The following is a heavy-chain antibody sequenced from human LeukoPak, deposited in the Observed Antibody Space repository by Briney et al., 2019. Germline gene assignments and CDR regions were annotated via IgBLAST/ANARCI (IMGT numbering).Heavy chain of an antibody. D-gene: IGHD3-22*01. CDR3: ARAGLWDYSDSSGYHNGAFDI. CDR2: INPNSGGT. V-gene: IGHV1-2*02. J-gene: IGHJ3*02. CDR1: GYTFTVYY. Sequence: ASVKVSSTASGYTFTVYYMHWVRQAPGQGLEWMGWINPNSGGTNYAQKFQGRVTMTRDTAISTAYMDLNRLRSDDTAVYYCARAGLWDYSDSSGYHNGAFDIWGQGTMVTVSS.